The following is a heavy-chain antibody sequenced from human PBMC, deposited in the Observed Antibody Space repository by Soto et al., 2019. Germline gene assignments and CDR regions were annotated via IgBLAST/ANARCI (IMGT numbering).Heavy chain of an antibody. Sequence: GGSLRLSCAASGFTFSSYGMHWVRQAPGKGLEWVAVIWYDGSNKYYADSVKGRFTISRDNSKNTLYLQMNSLRAEDTAVYYCAREDYDSPAGAFDIWGQGTMVTVSS. CDR2: IWYDGSNK. CDR3: AREDYDSPAGAFDI. V-gene: IGHV3-33*01. D-gene: IGHD3-22*01. J-gene: IGHJ3*02. CDR1: GFTFSSYG.